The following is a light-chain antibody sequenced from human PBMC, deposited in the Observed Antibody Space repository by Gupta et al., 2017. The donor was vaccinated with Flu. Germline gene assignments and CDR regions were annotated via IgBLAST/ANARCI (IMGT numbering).Light chain of an antibody. CDR1: SSDVGRYNY. CDR2: EVN. CDR3: SSYTSSSTWV. J-gene: IGLJ3*02. Sequence: QSALTQPASVSGSPGQSITLSCTGTSSDVGRYNYVSWYQNHPGKAPKLIIYEVNNRPSGIPNRFSASKSGNTASLTISGLQAEDEADYYCSSYTSSSTWVFGGGTTLTVL. V-gene: IGLV2-14*01.